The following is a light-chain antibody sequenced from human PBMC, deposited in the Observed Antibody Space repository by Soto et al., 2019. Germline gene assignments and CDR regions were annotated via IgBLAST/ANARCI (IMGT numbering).Light chain of an antibody. CDR2: LGC. CDR1: QNILPSTGYIY. V-gene: IGKV2-28*01. CDR3: MQTLRIPRT. J-gene: IGKJ4*01. Sequence: DIVLTQSPLSLPVTPGEPASISCRSSQNILPSTGYIYLDWYLEKPGQSPQLLIYLGCNRSSGVPERFSGSGSGTDFTLRISRVEAEDVGVYYCMQTLRIPRTFGGGTKVELK.